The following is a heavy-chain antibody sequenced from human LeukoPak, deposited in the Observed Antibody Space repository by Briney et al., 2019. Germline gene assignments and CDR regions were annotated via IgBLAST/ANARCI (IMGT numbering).Heavy chain of an antibody. CDR1: GGTFSSYA. Sequence: ASVKVSCKASGGTFSSYAISWVRQAPGQGLEWMGGIIPIFGTANYAQKFQGRVTITADESTSTAYMELSSLRSEDTAVYYCARDPGYGGNSGSLRYYYYGMDVWGQGTTVTVS. CDR3: ARDPGYGGNSGSLRYYYYGMDV. CDR2: IIPIFGTA. D-gene: IGHD4-23*01. V-gene: IGHV1-69*13. J-gene: IGHJ6*02.